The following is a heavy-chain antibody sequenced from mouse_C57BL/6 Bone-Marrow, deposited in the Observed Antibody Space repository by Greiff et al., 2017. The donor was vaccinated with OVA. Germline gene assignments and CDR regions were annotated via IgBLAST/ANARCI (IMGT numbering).Heavy chain of an antibody. D-gene: IGHD2-2*01. J-gene: IGHJ2*01. CDR2: IYPRSGNT. CDR3: APTLVYLDY. CDR1: GYTFTSYG. Sequence: VQLKQSGAELARPGASVKLSCKASGYTFTSYGISWVKQRTGQGLEWIGEIYPRSGNTYYNEKFKGKATLTADKSSSTAYMELRSLTSEDSAVYFCAPTLVYLDYWGQGTTLTVSS. V-gene: IGHV1-81*01.